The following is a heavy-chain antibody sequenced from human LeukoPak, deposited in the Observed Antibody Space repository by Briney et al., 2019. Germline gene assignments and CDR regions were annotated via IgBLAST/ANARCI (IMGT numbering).Heavy chain of an antibody. V-gene: IGHV6-1*01. J-gene: IGHJ6*02. CDR2: TYYRSKWYY. D-gene: IGHD5-18*01. Sequence: SQTLSLTCAISGDSVSNDTAAWSWIRKSPSRGLEWLGSTYYRSKWYYDYAISVKSRMTIDLETSKNRFSLHLNSVTPDDTAVYYCARLRRYIKQATSGMDVWGQGTTVTVSS. CDR3: ARLRRYIKQATSGMDV. CDR1: GDSVSNDTAA.